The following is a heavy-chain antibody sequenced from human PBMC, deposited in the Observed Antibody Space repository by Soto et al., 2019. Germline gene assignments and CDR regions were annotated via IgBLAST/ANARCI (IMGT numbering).Heavy chain of an antibody. CDR2: IKPDGSDQ. Sequence: EVQLVESGGGLVLPGGSLRLSCAASGFTFSSLWMSWVRQAPGKGLEWGANIKPDGSDQYYVDSVKGRFTISRDNARNSLYLQMNSLRGDDTAVYYCTRAGGSYYFDFWGQGTLVTVSA. J-gene: IGHJ4*02. V-gene: IGHV3-7*01. CDR1: GFTFSSLW. D-gene: IGHD3-10*01. CDR3: TRAGGSYYFDF.